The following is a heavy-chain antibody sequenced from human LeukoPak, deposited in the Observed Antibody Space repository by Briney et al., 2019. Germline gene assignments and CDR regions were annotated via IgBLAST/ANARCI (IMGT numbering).Heavy chain of an antibody. D-gene: IGHD5-18*01. J-gene: IGHJ4*02. Sequence: GGSLRLSCAASGFPFTSYSMNWVRQAPGKGLEGVANIKPDGSDNYYVDSVKGRFTIFRENAKTSLYLHMNSLRAEDTAVYYCARDRIQLWSHDYWGQGTLVTVSS. CDR3: ARDRIQLWSHDY. CDR2: IKPDGSDN. V-gene: IGHV3-7*01. CDR1: GFPFTSYS.